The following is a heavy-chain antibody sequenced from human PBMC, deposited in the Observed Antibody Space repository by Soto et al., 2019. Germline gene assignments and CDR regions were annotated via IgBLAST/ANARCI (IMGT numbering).Heavy chain of an antibody. CDR2: IIPIFGTA. D-gene: IGHD2-15*01. Sequence: ASVKVSCKASGGTFSSYAISWVRQAPGQGLEWMGGIIPIFGTANYAQKFQGRVTITADESTSTAYMELSSLRSEDTAVYYCARDRYREPDIVVVVAAVQHDAFDIWGQGTMVTVSS. V-gene: IGHV1-69*13. CDR1: GGTFSSYA. CDR3: ARDRYREPDIVVVVAAVQHDAFDI. J-gene: IGHJ3*02.